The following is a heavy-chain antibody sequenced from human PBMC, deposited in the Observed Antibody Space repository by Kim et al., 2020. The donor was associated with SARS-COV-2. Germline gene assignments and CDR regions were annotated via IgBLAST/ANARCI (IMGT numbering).Heavy chain of an antibody. Sequence: GGSLRLSCASSGFTLGDYNMHWVRQAPGKGLEWVLGMSWSGGVIGYAYSVKGRFAVSRDTPTNSLYLEMNSLRADDTATYYCARGSRLPASVPAYYYMDVWGKGTTVTVSS. CDR2: MSWSGGVI. CDR3: ARGSRLPASVPAYYYMDV. D-gene: IGHD2-2*01. V-gene: IGHV3-9*01. CDR1: GFTLGDYN. J-gene: IGHJ6*03.